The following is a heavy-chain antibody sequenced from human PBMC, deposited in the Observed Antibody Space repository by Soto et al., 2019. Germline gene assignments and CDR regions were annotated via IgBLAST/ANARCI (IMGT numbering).Heavy chain of an antibody. CDR1: GGTFSSYA. Sequence: SVKVSCKASGGTFSSYAISWVRQAPGQGXEWMGGIIPIFGTANYAQKFQGRDTITADESTSTAYMELSSLRSEDTAVYYCARGGYSGYDRLYYYYGMDVWGQGTTVTVSS. CDR2: IIPIFGTA. D-gene: IGHD5-12*01. J-gene: IGHJ6*02. CDR3: ARGGYSGYDRLYYYYGMDV. V-gene: IGHV1-69*13.